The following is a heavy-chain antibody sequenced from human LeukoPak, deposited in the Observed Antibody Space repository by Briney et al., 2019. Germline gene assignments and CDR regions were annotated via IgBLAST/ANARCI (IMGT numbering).Heavy chain of an antibody. J-gene: IGHJ5*02. CDR1: GGSISSGTSY. Sequence: SQTLSLTCTVSGGSISSGTSYWSWIRQPAGKGLEWIGRIYTSGGAHYNPSLTSRVTISVDTSKNQFSLKLSSVTAADTAVYYCAREVTVTTRYNWFDPWGQGTLVTVSS. CDR3: AREVTVTTRYNWFDP. V-gene: IGHV4-61*02. D-gene: IGHD4-11*01. CDR2: IYTSGGA.